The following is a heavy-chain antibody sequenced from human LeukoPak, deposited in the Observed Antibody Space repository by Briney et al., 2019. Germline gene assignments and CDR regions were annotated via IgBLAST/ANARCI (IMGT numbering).Heavy chain of an antibody. V-gene: IGHV1-2*02. CDR1: GYTFTGYY. CDR3: ASSPTSECSGGSCYSY. J-gene: IGHJ4*02. D-gene: IGHD2-15*01. Sequence: GASVKVSCKASGYTFTGYYMHWVRQAPGQGLEWMGWSNPNSGGTNYVQKFQGRVTLTRDTSITTAYMQLSRLRSDDTAVYYCASSPTSECSGGSCYSYWGQGTLVTVSS. CDR2: SNPNSGGT.